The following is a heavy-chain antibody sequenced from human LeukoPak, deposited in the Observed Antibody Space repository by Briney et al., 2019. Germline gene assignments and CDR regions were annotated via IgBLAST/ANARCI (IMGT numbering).Heavy chain of an antibody. V-gene: IGHV4-38-2*02. CDR3: ARRGYSGNY. J-gene: IGHJ4*02. CDR2: IYHSGST. D-gene: IGHD2-21*01. Sequence: SETLSLTCTVSGYSISSGYYWGWIRQPPGKGLEWIGSIYHSGSTYYNPSLKSRVTISVDTSKNQFSLKLSSVTAADTAVYYCARRGYSGNYWGQGTLVTVSS. CDR1: GYSISSGYY.